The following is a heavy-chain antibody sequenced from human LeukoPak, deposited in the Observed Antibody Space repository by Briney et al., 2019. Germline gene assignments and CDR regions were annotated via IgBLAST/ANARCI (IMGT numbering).Heavy chain of an antibody. Sequence: AETLSLTCTVSGGSISSYYWSWIRQPPGKVLEWIGYIYYSGSTNYNPSLKSRVTISVDTSKNQFSLKLSSVTAADTAVYYCARGATSWFDPWGQGTLVTVSS. J-gene: IGHJ5*02. CDR1: GGSISSYY. CDR3: ARGATSWFDP. CDR2: IYYSGST. D-gene: IGHD5-12*01. V-gene: IGHV4-59*01.